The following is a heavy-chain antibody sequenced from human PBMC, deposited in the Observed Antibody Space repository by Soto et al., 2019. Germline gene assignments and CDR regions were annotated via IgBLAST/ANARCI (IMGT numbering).Heavy chain of an antibody. CDR2: LSSDGTTT. Sequence: EVQLVESGGGLVQPGGSLRLSCAASGFTFSTYWFHWVRQAPGKGLMWVARLSSDGTTTSYADSVRGQFTISRDNARNTLSLQMDSLRTEDTAVYYCARERFGSSWSDLDYWGQGTLVTVSS. D-gene: IGHD6-13*01. CDR3: ARERFGSSWSDLDY. V-gene: IGHV3-74*01. CDR1: GFTFSTYW. J-gene: IGHJ4*02.